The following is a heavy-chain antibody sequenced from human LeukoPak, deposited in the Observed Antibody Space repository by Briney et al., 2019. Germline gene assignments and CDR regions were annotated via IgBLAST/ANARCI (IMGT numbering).Heavy chain of an antibody. CDR2: IYYSGST. Sequence: SQTLSLTCTVSGGSISSGGYYWSWIRQHPGKGLEWIGYIYYSGSTYYNPSLKSRVTISVDTSKNQFSLKLSSVTAADTAVYYCARSLYYSNIDYWGQGTLVTVSS. D-gene: IGHD4-11*01. V-gene: IGHV4-31*03. CDR1: GGSISSGGYY. CDR3: ARSLYYSNIDY. J-gene: IGHJ4*02.